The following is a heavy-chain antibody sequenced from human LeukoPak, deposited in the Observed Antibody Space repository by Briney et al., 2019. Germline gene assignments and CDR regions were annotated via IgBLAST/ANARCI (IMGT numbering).Heavy chain of an antibody. CDR1: GFTFSSYA. Sequence: PGGSLRLSCVASGFTFSSYAMNWVRQAPGKGLEWVTVISYDGSKKYYAESVEGRFTISRDNSKKTLYLQMNSLRAEDTAVYYCARGGDPPQYGFDPWGQGTLVTVSS. CDR3: ARGGDPPQYGFDP. J-gene: IGHJ5*02. CDR2: ISYDGSKK. V-gene: IGHV3-30-3*01. D-gene: IGHD2-21*01.